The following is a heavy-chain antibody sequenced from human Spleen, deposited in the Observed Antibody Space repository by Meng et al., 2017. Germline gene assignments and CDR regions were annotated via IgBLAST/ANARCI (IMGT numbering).Heavy chain of an antibody. CDR3: TAGGYGDQYYFDY. Sequence: QVQLVQSGVEVKKPGSAVKVACKASGGTFSDSAINWVRQAPGQGLEWMGGVIPIFVTANYAQKFQGRVTIIADRSTSTAYMELSSLKSEDTAVYYCTAGGYGDQYYFDYWGQGTLVTVSS. CDR2: VIPIFVTA. CDR1: GGTFSDSA. D-gene: IGHD4-17*01. J-gene: IGHJ4*02. V-gene: IGHV1-69*06.